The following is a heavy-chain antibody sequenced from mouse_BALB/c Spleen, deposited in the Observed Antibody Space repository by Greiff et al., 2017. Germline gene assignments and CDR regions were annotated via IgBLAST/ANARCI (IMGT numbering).Heavy chain of an antibody. V-gene: IGHV3-6*02. CDR2: ISYDGSN. CDR1: GYSITSGYY. CDR3: ARAGGTRAMDY. J-gene: IGHJ4*01. Sequence: EVKLQESGPGLVKPSQSLSLTCSVTGYSITSGYYWNWIRQFPGNKLEWMGYISYDGSNNYNPSLKNRISITRDTSKNQFFLKLNSVTTEDTATYYCARAGGTRAMDYWGQGTSVTVSS. D-gene: IGHD4-1*01.